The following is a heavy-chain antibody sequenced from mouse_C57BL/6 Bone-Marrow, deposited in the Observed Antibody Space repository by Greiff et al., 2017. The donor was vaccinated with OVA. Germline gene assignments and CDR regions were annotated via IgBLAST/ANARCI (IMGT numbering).Heavy chain of an antibody. D-gene: IGHD1-1*01. Sequence: QVQLQQSGPELVKPGASVKISCKASGYAFSSSWMNWVKQRPGKGLEWIGRIYPGDGDTNYNGKFKGKATLTADKSSSTAYMQLSSLTSEDSAVYFCARIYYYGSSLDYYAMDYWGQGTSVTVSS. CDR3: ARIYYYGSSLDYYAMDY. CDR2: IYPGDGDT. V-gene: IGHV1-82*01. J-gene: IGHJ4*01. CDR1: GYAFSSSW.